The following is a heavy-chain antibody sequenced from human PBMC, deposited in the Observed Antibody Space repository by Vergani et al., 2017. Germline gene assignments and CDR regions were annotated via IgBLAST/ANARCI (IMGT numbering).Heavy chain of an antibody. CDR2: NYYSGST. J-gene: IGHJ4*02. D-gene: IGHD3-3*01. CDR3: ASVPFWSGKYYLDY. Sequence: VQLQESGPGLVKPSETLSLTCTVSGGYVSSGSYYWSWIRQPPGKGLEWIGYNYYSGSTNYNPSLKSRVTISVDTSKSKFSLKLSSVTAADTAVYYCASVPFWSGKYYLDYWGQGTLVTVSS. CDR1: GGYVSSGSYY. V-gene: IGHV4-61*01.